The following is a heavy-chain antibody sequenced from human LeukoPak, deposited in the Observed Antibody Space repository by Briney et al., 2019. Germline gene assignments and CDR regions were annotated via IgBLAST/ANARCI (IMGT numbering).Heavy chain of an antibody. J-gene: IGHJ4*02. Sequence: GASVKVSCKASGYTFTSYDMHWVRQAPGQGLEWMGIINPSGGSTSYAQKFQGRVTMTRDTSTSTVYMELSSLRSEDTAVYYCAREYSGSRKTWYFVYWGQGTLVTVSS. CDR3: AREYSGSRKTWYFVY. V-gene: IGHV1-46*01. CDR1: GYTFTSYD. D-gene: IGHD1-26*01. CDR2: INPSGGST.